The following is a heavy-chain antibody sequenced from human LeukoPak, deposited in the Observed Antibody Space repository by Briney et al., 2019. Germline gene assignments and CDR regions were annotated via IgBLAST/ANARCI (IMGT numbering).Heavy chain of an antibody. D-gene: IGHD3-9*01. CDR2: IIPIFGTA. V-gene: IGHV1-69*06. Sequence: SVKVSCKASGGTFSSYAISWVRQAPGQGLEWMGGIIPIFGTANYAQKFQGRVTITADKSTSTAYMELSSLRSEDTAVYYCARVPDILTGYWPFDYWGQGTLVTVSS. J-gene: IGHJ4*02. CDR3: ARVPDILTGYWPFDY. CDR1: GGTFSSYA.